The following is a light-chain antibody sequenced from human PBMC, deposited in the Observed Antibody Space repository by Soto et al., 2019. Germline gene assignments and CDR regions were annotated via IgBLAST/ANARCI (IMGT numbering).Light chain of an antibody. J-gene: IGKJ1*01. CDR2: GAS. V-gene: IGKV3-15*01. Sequence: EIVMTQSPATLPVSPGEGGTLSCRASQSISGNLAWYQQKPGQAPRLLIYGASTRATGIPARFSGSGSGTEFTLTISSLEFDDFAVYYCQQYENWPRTFGQGTKVEVK. CDR3: QQYENWPRT. CDR1: QSISGN.